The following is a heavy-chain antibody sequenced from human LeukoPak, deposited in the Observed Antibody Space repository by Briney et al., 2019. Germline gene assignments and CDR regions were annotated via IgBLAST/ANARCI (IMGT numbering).Heavy chain of an antibody. V-gene: IGHV4-34*01. CDR1: GGSFSGYY. CDR3: ARWWVVVAATRASWFDP. Sequence: SETLSLTCAVYGGSFSGYYWSWIRQPPGKGLEWIGEINHSGSTNYNPSLKSRVTISVDTSKNQFSLKLSSVTAADTAVYYCARWWVVVAATRASWFDPWGQGTLVTVSS. CDR2: INHSGST. D-gene: IGHD2-15*01. J-gene: IGHJ5*02.